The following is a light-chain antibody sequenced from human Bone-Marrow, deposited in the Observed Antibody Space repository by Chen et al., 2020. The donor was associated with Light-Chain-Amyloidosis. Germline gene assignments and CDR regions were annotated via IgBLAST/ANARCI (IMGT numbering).Light chain of an antibody. CDR2: RAS. J-gene: IGKJ1*01. CDR3: QQYHSWKT. CDR1: QSVFSSSDNKNS. V-gene: IGKV4-1*01. Sequence: DIVMTQSPDSPAVSLGERATINCKSSQSVFSSSDNKNSLAWYQQKPGQPPKLLISRASTRESGVPDRFSGSGTGTDFTLTISSLQAEDVAVYYCQQYHSWKTFGQGTKVEIK.